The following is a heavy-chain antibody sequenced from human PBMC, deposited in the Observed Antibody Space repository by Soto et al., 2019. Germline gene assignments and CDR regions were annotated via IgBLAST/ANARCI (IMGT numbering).Heavy chain of an antibody. V-gene: IGHV3-23*01. CDR3: AKDGNWLDVYFDV. CDR2: SSASGRSR. J-gene: IGHJ4*02. D-gene: IGHD6-19*01. Sequence: LRLSCVASGIEFSNYAMSWVRQSPGKGLEWVSISSASGRSRYHADSVKGRFTISRDNSKNTLYLHMTNLRAEDTAVYYCAKDGNWLDVYFDVWGQGTPVTVSS. CDR1: GIEFSNYA.